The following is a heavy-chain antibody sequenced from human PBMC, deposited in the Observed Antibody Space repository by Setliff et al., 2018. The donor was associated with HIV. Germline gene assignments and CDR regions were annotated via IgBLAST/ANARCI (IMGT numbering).Heavy chain of an antibody. J-gene: IGHJ4*02. CDR2: INWNGGST. Sequence: PGESLKISCAASGFTFDDYGMSWVRQAPGKGLEWVSGINWNGGSTGYADSVKGRFTISRDNAKNSLYLQMNSLRAEDTALYYCAGSSSWYLHFDYWGQGTLVTVSS. CDR1: GFTFDDYG. CDR3: AGSSSWYLHFDY. D-gene: IGHD6-13*01. V-gene: IGHV3-20*04.